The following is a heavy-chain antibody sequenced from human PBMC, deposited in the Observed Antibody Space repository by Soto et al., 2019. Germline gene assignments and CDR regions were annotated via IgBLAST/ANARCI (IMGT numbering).Heavy chain of an antibody. Sequence: VASVKVSCKASGYTFTSYGISWVRQAPGQGLEWMGWISAYNGNTNYAQKLQGRVTMTTDTSTSTAYMELRSLRSDDTAVYYCARDRPLNSIDYDFWSGYPNDAFDIWGQGTMVTVSS. V-gene: IGHV1-18*01. D-gene: IGHD3-3*01. CDR1: GYTFTSYG. CDR2: ISAYNGNT. CDR3: ARDRPLNSIDYDFWSGYPNDAFDI. J-gene: IGHJ3*02.